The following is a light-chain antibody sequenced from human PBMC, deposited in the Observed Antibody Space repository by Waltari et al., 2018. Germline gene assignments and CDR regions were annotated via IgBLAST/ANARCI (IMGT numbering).Light chain of an antibody. Sequence: EIVMTQSPATVSVSPGNRVTLSCRASRSISSNLAWYQQRPGQAPRLLIHDASTRATDTPDRISGSRSGTDFSLTISSLQSEDLAVYYCQQYGDWPWTFGQGTKVE. V-gene: IGKV3-15*01. CDR2: DAS. CDR1: RSISSN. J-gene: IGKJ1*01. CDR3: QQYGDWPWT.